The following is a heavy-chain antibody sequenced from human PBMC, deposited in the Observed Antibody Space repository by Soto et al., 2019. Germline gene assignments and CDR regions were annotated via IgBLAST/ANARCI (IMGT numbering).Heavy chain of an antibody. CDR2: INASNGNT. V-gene: IGHV1-3*01. CDR1: GYTFTSYD. CDR3: ASPKYLPPDSSGWPRPMDV. J-gene: IGHJ6*03. D-gene: IGHD6-19*01. Sequence: ASVKVSCKASGYTFTSYDINWVRQATGQGLEWMGWINASNGNTKYSQKFQGRVTITRDTSASTAYMELSSLRSEDTAVYYCASPKYLPPDSSGWPRPMDVWGKGTTVTVSS.